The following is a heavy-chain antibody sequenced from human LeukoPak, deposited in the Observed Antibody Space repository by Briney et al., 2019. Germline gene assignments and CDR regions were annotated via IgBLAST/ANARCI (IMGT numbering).Heavy chain of an antibody. Sequence: GGSLRLSCAASGFTFSSYGIHWVRQAPGKGMEWVAFIRFDGSNEYYADSVKGRFTISRDNSKSTLVLQMNRLRTEDTAVYYCAKDQAHNWNYVRAIDYWGQGTPVTVSS. J-gene: IGHJ4*02. D-gene: IGHD1-7*01. CDR2: IRFDGSNE. V-gene: IGHV3-30*02. CDR1: GFTFSSYG. CDR3: AKDQAHNWNYVRAIDY.